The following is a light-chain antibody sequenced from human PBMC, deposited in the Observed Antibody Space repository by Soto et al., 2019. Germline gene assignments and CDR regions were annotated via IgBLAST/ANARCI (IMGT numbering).Light chain of an antibody. CDR2: DAS. V-gene: IGKV3-11*01. CDR3: LQRYNWPLT. J-gene: IGKJ4*01. Sequence: EIVLTQSPGTLSLSPGERATLSCRASQSVSNHLAWYQQRSGQAPRLLIYDASNRATGIPARFSGSGSGTDFTLTIISLEPEDFAIYYCLQRYNWPLTFGGGTKVDIK. CDR1: QSVSNH.